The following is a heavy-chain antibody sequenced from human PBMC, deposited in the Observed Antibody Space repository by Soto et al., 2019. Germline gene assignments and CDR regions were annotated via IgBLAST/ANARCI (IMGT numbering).Heavy chain of an antibody. CDR3: AKGRSYYYYYGVDV. CDR2: IIDSGGST. J-gene: IGHJ6*02. CDR1: GFTFSSYG. Sequence: GGSLRLSCAASGFTFSSYGIHWVRQAPGKGLEWVSDIIDSGGSTYYADSVKGRFTISRDNSKSTLYLQMNSLRAEDTALYYCAKGRSYYYYYGVDVWGQGTKVTVSS. V-gene: IGHV3-23*01.